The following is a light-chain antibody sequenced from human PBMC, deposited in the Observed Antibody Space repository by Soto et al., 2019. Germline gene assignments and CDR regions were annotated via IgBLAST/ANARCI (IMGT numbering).Light chain of an antibody. CDR2: GAS. V-gene: IGKV3-20*01. CDR3: QKYNSAPQT. CDR1: LTISDNY. Sequence: EIVLTHSPGALSLSPGERATLSCRASLTISDNYLAWYQQKAGQAPRLVIFGASSRATGIPDRFSASGSGTDFTLTISSLQPEDVATYYCQKYNSAPQTFGQGTKVDIK. J-gene: IGKJ1*01.